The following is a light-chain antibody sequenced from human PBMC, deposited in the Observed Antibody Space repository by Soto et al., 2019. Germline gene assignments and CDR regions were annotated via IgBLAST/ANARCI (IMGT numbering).Light chain of an antibody. Sequence: EIVLTQSPGTLSLSPEERATLSCRASQSVSSYYLAWYQQKPGQAPRLLIYAASSRATGIPDRFSGGGSGTDFTLTISRLEPEDFAVYYCQQCGISLWTFGQGGKV. J-gene: IGKJ1*01. V-gene: IGKV3-20*01. CDR1: QSVSSYY. CDR3: QQCGISLWT. CDR2: AAS.